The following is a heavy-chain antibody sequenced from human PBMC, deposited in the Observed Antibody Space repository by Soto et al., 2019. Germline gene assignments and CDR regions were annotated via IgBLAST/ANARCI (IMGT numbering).Heavy chain of an antibody. J-gene: IGHJ6*02. CDR2: TFYRSKWHS. CDR1: GDSVSSNNAA. V-gene: IGHV6-1*01. CDR3: ARASAAGTAYYYGMDV. D-gene: IGHD6-13*01. Sequence: SQTLSLTCAISGDSVSSNNAAWNWIRQSPSRGLEWLGRTFYRSKWHSDYAESVKSRMTINTDTSKNQFSLQLNSVTPEDTAVYYCARASAAGTAYYYGMDVWGQGTTVTVSS.